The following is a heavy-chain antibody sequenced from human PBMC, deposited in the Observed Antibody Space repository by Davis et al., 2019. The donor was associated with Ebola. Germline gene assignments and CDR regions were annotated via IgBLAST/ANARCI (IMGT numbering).Heavy chain of an antibody. Sequence: PGGSLRLSCAGSGFTFSTFGMFWVRQAPGKGLEWVAFIRFDGSEKYYADSVKGRFTISRENSKATLDLQMNSLRAEDTAVYYCAKGDNSGWYGVDYWGQGALVIVSS. J-gene: IGHJ4*02. CDR3: AKGDNSGWYGVDY. V-gene: IGHV3-30*02. CDR2: IRFDGSEK. D-gene: IGHD6-19*01. CDR1: GFTFSTFG.